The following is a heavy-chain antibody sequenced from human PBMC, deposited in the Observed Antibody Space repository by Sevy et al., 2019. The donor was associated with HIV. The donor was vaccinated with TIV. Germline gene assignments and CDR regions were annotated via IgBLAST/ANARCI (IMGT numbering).Heavy chain of an antibody. J-gene: IGHJ5*02. CDR2: ITPDDT. V-gene: IGHV3-23*01. CDR3: ARDAQTWRGPWYGTSGADR. D-gene: IGHD1-1*01. CDR1: GFTFSTYT. Sequence: GGSLRLSCTASGFTFSTYTLTWVRQAPGKGLEWVSSITPDDTHYADSVRGRFSVSRDNSKNTLYLQMDSLTVDDTAVYYCARDAQTWRGPWYGTSGADRWGLGTLVTVSS.